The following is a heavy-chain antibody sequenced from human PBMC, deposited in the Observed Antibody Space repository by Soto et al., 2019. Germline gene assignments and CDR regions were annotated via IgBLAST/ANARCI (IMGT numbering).Heavy chain of an antibody. CDR2: IFSGGDT. V-gene: IGHV3-53*01. J-gene: IGHJ1*01. D-gene: IGHD6-25*01. Sequence: PGGAVRLSCTVPGFIVNSNYMSWVRQAPGKGLEWVSVIFSGGDTYYAESVKGRFTISRDTSKNTIYLQMNSLRPEDTAVYYCARDEAATVFWGQGTRVTVSS. CDR1: GFIVNSNY. CDR3: ARDEAATVF.